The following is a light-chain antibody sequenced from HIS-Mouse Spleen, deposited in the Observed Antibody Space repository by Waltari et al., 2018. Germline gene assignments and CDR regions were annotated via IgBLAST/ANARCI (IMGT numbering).Light chain of an antibody. Sequence: QSALTQPASVSGSPGQSITISCTGPSSDLGSYNLVSWYQHHQGKAPKLMIYEGSKRPSGVSNRFSGSKSGNPASLTISGLQAEDEADYYCCSYAGSSTYNYVFGTGTKVTVL. CDR1: SSDLGSYNL. CDR3: CSYAGSSTYNYV. V-gene: IGLV2-23*01. J-gene: IGLJ1*01. CDR2: EGS.